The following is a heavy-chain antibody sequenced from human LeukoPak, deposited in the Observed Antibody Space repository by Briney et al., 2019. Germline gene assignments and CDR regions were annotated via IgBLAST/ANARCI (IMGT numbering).Heavy chain of an antibody. CDR3: ATIMTTVTLTLNPFDY. Sequence: GASVKVSCKVSGYTLTELSMHWVRQAPGKGLEWMGGFDPEDGETIYAQKFQGRVTMTEDTSTDTAYMELSSLRSEDTAVYYSATIMTTVTLTLNPFDYWGQGTLVTVSS. CDR1: GYTLTELS. D-gene: IGHD4-17*01. J-gene: IGHJ4*02. V-gene: IGHV1-24*01. CDR2: FDPEDGET.